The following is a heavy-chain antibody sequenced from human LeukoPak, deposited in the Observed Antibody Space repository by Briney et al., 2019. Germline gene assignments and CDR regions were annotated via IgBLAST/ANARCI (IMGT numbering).Heavy chain of an antibody. J-gene: IGHJ4*02. CDR2: IYTSGRN. V-gene: IGHV4-59*10. Sequence: SVTLSLTCTVYGGSISSYYWRWIRQPAGKGREWIGRIYTSGRNNYHTFLKSRVPMSVDTSKNQFSLKLSSVTAADTAVYYCAIYTIVPGIGIHWGQGTLVTVSS. D-gene: IGHD1-1*01. CDR1: GGSISSYY. CDR3: AIYTIVPGIGIH.